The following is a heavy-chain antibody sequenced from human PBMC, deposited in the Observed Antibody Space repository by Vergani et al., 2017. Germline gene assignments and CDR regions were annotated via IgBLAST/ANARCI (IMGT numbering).Heavy chain of an antibody. V-gene: IGHV3-30*04. CDR1: GFTFSSYA. Sequence: QVQLVESGGGVVQPGRSLRLSGAASGFTFSSYAMHWVRQAPGKGLEWVAVISYDGSNKYYADSVKGRFTISRDNSKNTLYLQMNSLRAEDTAVYYCAREEYYYMDVWGKGTTVTVSS. J-gene: IGHJ6*03. CDR3: AREEYYYMDV. CDR2: ISYDGSNK.